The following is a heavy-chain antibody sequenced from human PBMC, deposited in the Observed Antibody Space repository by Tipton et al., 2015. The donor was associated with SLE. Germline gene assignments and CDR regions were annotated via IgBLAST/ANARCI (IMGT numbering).Heavy chain of an antibody. CDR1: GYTFTSYG. Sequence: QLVQSGAEVKKPGASVKVSCKASGYTFTSYGISWVRQAPGQGLEWMGWISVYNGNTNYAQKLQGRVTMTTDTSTSTAYMELRSLRSDDTAVYYCARDRWGIFGVVGDYYYYGMDVWGQGTTVTVSS. D-gene: IGHD3-3*01. V-gene: IGHV1-18*01. CDR2: ISVYNGNT. CDR3: ARDRWGIFGVVGDYYYYGMDV. J-gene: IGHJ6*02.